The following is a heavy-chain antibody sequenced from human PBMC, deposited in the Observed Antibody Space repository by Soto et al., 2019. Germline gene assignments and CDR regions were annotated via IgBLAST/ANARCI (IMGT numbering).Heavy chain of an antibody. CDR3: ARAADYGDCFDY. J-gene: IGHJ4*02. D-gene: IGHD4-17*01. CDR1: GFTFSSYS. Sequence: ESGGGLVKPGGSLRLSCAASGFTFSSYSMNWVRQAPGKGLEWVSSISSSSSYIYYADSVKGRFTISRDNAKNSLYLQMNSLRAEDTAVYYCARAADYGDCFDYWGQGTLVTVSS. CDR2: ISSSSSYI. V-gene: IGHV3-21*01.